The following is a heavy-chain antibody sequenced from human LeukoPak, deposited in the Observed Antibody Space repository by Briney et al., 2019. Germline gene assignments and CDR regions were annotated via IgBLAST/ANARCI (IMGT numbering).Heavy chain of an antibody. CDR3: ARDPGGIAAASYYYYGMDV. Sequence: SETLSLTCTVSGGSISSYYWSWIRQPAGKGLEWIGRIYTSGSTNYNPSLKSRVTMSVDTSKNQFSLKLSSVTAADTAVYYSARDPGGIAAASYYYYGMDVWGQGTTVTVSS. J-gene: IGHJ6*02. CDR1: GGSISSYY. D-gene: IGHD6-13*01. CDR2: IYTSGST. V-gene: IGHV4-4*07.